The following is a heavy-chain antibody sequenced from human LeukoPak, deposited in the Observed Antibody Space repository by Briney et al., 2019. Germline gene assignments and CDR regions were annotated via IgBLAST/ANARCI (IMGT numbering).Heavy chain of an antibody. D-gene: IGHD3-22*01. Sequence: GESLQISCQGSGYSFTSYWIGWVRQMPGKGLEWMGIIYPGDSDTRYSPSFQGQVTISADKSISTAYLQWSSLKASDTAMYYCARTYDSSGYLTFDYWGQGTLVTVSS. CDR1: GYSFTSYW. J-gene: IGHJ4*02. V-gene: IGHV5-51*01. CDR2: IYPGDSDT. CDR3: ARTYDSSGYLTFDY.